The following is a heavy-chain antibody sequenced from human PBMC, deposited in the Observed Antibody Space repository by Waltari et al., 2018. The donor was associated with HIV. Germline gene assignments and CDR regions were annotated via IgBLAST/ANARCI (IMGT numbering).Heavy chain of an antibody. D-gene: IGHD6-13*01. V-gene: IGHV3-23*01. J-gene: IGHJ6*02. CDR3: VKEHQYSHTWYSFYGMDV. CDR2: ISGSGYST. CDR1: GFTVSNYA. Sequence: EVQLLESGGGLVQPGGSLRLSCAASGFTVSNYAVNWVRQAPGKGLGGVSAISGSGYSTYYAESVKGRFTISRDNSKNKLYLQMNSLRAEDTAVYFCVKEHQYSHTWYSFYGMDVWGQGTTVTVSS.